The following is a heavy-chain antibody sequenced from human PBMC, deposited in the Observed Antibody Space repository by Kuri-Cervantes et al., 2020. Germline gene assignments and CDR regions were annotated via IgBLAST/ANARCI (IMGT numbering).Heavy chain of an antibody. CDR3: ARDWAMIVGSSGMDV. J-gene: IGHJ6*02. CDR1: GFTFSSYA. Sequence: LSLTCAASGFTFSSYAMHWVRQAPGKGLEWVAVISYDGSNKYYADSVKGRFTISRDNSKNTLYLQMNSLRAEDTAVYYCARDWAMIVGSSGMDVWGQGTTVTVSS. D-gene: IGHD3-22*01. CDR2: ISYDGSNK. V-gene: IGHV3-30-3*01.